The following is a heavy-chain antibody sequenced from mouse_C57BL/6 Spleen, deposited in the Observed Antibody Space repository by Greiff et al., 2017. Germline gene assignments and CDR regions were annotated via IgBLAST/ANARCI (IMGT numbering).Heavy chain of an antibody. CDR3: AIGATVDYFDY. J-gene: IGHJ2*01. D-gene: IGHD1-1*01. Sequence: QVHVKQPGAELVKPGASVKVSCKASGYTFTSYWMHWVKQRPGQGLEWIGRIHPSDSDTNYNQKFKGKATLTVDKSSSTAYMQLSSLTSEDSAVYSCAIGATVDYFDYWGQGTTLTVSS. V-gene: IGHV1-74*01. CDR1: GYTFTSYW. CDR2: IHPSDSDT.